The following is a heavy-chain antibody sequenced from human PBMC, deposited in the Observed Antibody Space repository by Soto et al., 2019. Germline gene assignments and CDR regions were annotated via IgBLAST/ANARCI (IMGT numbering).Heavy chain of an antibody. CDR2: INHSGST. V-gene: IGHV4-34*01. CDR1: GGSFSGYY. J-gene: IGHJ4*02. D-gene: IGHD1-1*01. CDR3: ARGALNWNDEGSVYYFDY. Sequence: SETLSLTCAVYGGSFSGYYWSWIRQPPGKGLEWIGEINHSGSTNYNPSLKSRVTISVDTSKNQFSLKLSSVTAADTAVYYCARGALNWNDEGSVYYFDYWGQGTLVTVSS.